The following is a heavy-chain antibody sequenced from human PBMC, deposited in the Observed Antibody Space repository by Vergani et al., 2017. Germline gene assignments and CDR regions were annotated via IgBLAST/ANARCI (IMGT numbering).Heavy chain of an antibody. CDR1: GGSISRSSYY. CDR2: IYYSGST. CDR3: ARVRRDDSSGYYYYYGMDV. D-gene: IGHD3-22*01. J-gene: IGHJ6*02. Sequence: QLQLQESGPGLVKPSETLSLTCTVSGGSISRSSYYWGWIRQPPGNGLEWIVSIYYSGSTYYNPSLKSRVTISVDTSKNQFSLTASSVTAADTAVYYCARVRRDDSSGYYYYYGMDVWGQGTTVTVSS. V-gene: IGHV4-39*01.